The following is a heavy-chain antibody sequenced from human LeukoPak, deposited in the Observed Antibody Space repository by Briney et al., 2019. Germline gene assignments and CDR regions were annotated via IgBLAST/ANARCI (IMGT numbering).Heavy chain of an antibody. Sequence: ASVKVSCKASGYTFTGYYMHWVRQAPGQGLEWMGWINPNSGGTNYAQKFQGRVTMTRNTSISTAYMELSSLRSEDTAVYYCARGTIAMVRGLIIRFNWFDPWGQGTLVTVSS. CDR1: GYTFTGYY. V-gene: IGHV1-2*02. J-gene: IGHJ5*02. CDR3: ARGTIAMVRGLIIRFNWFDP. D-gene: IGHD3-10*01. CDR2: INPNSGGT.